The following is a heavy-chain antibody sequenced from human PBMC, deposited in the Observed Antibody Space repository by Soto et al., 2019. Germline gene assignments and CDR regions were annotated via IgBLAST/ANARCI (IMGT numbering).Heavy chain of an antibody. CDR2: VYSSGST. V-gene: IGHV4-59*01. CDR3: ARRAVVAVTGSLDNWLDP. CDR1: GVSITSYN. J-gene: IGHJ5*02. D-gene: IGHD2-21*01. Sequence: PSETLSLTCAVSGVSITSYNWNWLRQPPGKALEWIGYVYSSGSTNYNPSLKSRVTISVDTSRNQFSLKVNSVTAADTAVYYCARRAVVAVTGSLDNWLDPWGQGILVTVSS.